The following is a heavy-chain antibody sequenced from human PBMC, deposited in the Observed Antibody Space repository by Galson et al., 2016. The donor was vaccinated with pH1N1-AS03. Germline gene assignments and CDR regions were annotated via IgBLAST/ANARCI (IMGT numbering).Heavy chain of an antibody. J-gene: IGHJ6*02. Sequence: SVKVPCKASGYIFTGFYVHWVRQAPGQGLEWMGWINPNNGVTNYAQKFQAWVTMTGDTSISTAYMELYGLKSDDTAVYYCARDPRGPCSSATCATTYYFGMDVWGQGTTVIVSS. CDR2: INPNNGVT. V-gene: IGHV1-2*04. CDR3: ARDPRGPCSSATCATTYYFGMDV. D-gene: IGHD1-26*01. CDR1: GYIFTGFY.